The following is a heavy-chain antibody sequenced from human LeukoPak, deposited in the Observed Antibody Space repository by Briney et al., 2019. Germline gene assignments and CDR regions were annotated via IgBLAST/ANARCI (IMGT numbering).Heavy chain of an antibody. CDR1: GGTFSSYA. CDR2: IIPIFGTA. D-gene: IGHD3-3*01. J-gene: IGHJ6*03. V-gene: IGHV1-69*05. Sequence: GASVKVSCKASGGTFSSYAISWVRQAPGQGLEWMGGIIPIFGTANYAQKFQGRVTITTDESTSTAYMELSSLRSEDTAVYYCARASWNYDFWSGYYTGGHYYMDVWGKGTTVTVS. CDR3: ARASWNYDFWSGYYTGGHYYMDV.